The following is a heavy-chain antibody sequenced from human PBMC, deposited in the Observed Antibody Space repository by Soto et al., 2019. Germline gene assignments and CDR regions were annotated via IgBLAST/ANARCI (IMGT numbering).Heavy chain of an antibody. CDR3: ARGLYCSGGSCRYYYYGMDV. D-gene: IGHD2-15*01. Sequence: GGSLRLSCAASGFTFSSYAMHWVRQAPGKGLEWVAVISYDGSNKYYADSVKGRFTISRDNSKNTLYLQMNSLRAEDTAVYYCARGLYCSGGSCRYYYYGMDVWGQGTTVTVSS. J-gene: IGHJ6*02. CDR1: GFTFSSYA. V-gene: IGHV3-30-3*01. CDR2: ISYDGSNK.